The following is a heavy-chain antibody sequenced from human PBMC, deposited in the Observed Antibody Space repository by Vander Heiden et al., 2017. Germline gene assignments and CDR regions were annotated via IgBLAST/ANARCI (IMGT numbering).Heavy chain of an antibody. CDR1: GFSLTTSGVG. V-gene: IGHV2-5*02. D-gene: IGHD3-3*01. CDR3: AHFLNDFWSSYYAFDM. Sequence: QITLKESAPTLVKPTQTLTLTCTFPGFSLTTSGVGVGWIRQPPGKALEWLALIYWDDDKRYSPSLKSRLTITKDTSENQVVLTMTNMDPVDTATYYCAHFLNDFWSSYYAFDMWGPGTMVTVSS. CDR2: IYWDDDK. J-gene: IGHJ3*02.